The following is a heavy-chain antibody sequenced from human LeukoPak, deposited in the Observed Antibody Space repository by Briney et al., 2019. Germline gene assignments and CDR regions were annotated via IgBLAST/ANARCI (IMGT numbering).Heavy chain of an antibody. V-gene: IGHV1-46*01. D-gene: IGHD2-2*03. CDR1: GYTFTSYY. J-gene: IGHJ4*02. Sequence: ASVKVSCTASGYTFTSYYMHWVRQAPGQGLEWMGIINPSGGSTSSAQKFQGRVTMTRDTSTSTFYMELSSLRFEDTAVYYCARDDRVDVVVVPAAFLDYWGQGTLVTVSS. CDR3: ARDDRVDVVVVPAAFLDY. CDR2: INPSGGST.